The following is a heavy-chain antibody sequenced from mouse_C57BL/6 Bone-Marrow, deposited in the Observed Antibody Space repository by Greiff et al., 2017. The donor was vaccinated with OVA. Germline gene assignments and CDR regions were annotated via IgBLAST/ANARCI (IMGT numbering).Heavy chain of an antibody. J-gene: IGHJ2*01. Sequence: QVQLQQPGAELVKPGASVKMSCKASGYTFTSYWITWVKQRPGQGLEWIGDIYPGSGSTNYNEKFKSKATLTVDTSSSTAYMQLSSLTSEDSAFDYCAREGLLRTLYYFDYWGQGTTLTVSS. CDR1: GYTFTSYW. CDR2: IYPGSGST. CDR3: AREGLLRTLYYFDY. D-gene: IGHD1-1*01. V-gene: IGHV1-55*01.